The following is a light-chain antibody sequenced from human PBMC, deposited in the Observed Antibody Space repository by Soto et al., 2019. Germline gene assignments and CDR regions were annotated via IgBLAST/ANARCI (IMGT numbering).Light chain of an antibody. CDR2: WAS. CDR1: QSVLYSSNNKNY. Sequence: DIVMTQSPDSLAVSLGERATINCKSSQSVLYSSNNKNYLAWYQQKQGQPPKLLIYWASTRESGVPDRFSGSGSGTDFTLTISSLQAEDVAVYYCQQYYSTPPTFGQGTKV. V-gene: IGKV4-1*01. J-gene: IGKJ1*01. CDR3: QQYYSTPPT.